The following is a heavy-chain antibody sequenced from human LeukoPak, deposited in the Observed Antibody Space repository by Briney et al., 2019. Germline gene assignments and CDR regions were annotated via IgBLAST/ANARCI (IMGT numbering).Heavy chain of an antibody. Sequence: SETLSLTCAVYGGSFSGYYWSWIRQPPGKGLEWIGEINHSGSTNYNPSLKSRVTISVDTSKNQFSLKLSSVTAADTAVYYCARRGELLRVDYWGQGTLVTVSS. CDR2: INHSGST. V-gene: IGHV4-34*01. D-gene: IGHD1-26*01. CDR3: ARRGELLRVDY. CDR1: GGSFSGYY. J-gene: IGHJ4*02.